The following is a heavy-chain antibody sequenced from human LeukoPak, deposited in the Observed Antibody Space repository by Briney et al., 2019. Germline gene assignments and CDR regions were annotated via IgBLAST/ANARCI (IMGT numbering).Heavy chain of an antibody. Sequence: KPSETLSLTCAVYGGSFSGYYWSWIRQPPGKGLEWIGEINHSGSTNYNPSLKSRVTISVDTSKNQFSLKLSSVTTSDTAVYYCARRAHSATSSWGYYFDYWGQGTLVTVSS. CDR3: ARRAHSATSSWGYYFDY. CDR2: INHSGST. J-gene: IGHJ4*02. D-gene: IGHD2-2*01. V-gene: IGHV4-34*01. CDR1: GGSFSGYY.